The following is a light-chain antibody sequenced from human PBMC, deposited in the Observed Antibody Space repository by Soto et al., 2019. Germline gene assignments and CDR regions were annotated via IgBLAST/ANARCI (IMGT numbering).Light chain of an antibody. V-gene: IGLV2-23*01. CDR3: CSYAGSSTVV. CDR2: EGS. Sequence: QSVLTQPASVSGSPGQSITISCTGTSSDVGSYNLVSWYQQHPGKALKLMIYEGSKRPSGVSNRFFGSKSGNTASLTISGLQAEDEADYYCCSYAGSSTVVFGGGTKLTVL. J-gene: IGLJ2*01. CDR1: SSDVGSYNL.